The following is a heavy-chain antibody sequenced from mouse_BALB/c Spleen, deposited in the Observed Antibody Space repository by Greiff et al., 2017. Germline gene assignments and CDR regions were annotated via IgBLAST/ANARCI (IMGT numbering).Heavy chain of an antibody. CDR2: IYPGNSDT. CDR1: GYTFTSYW. J-gene: IGHJ2*01. Sequence: EVQLQQSGTVLARPGASVKMSCKASGYTFTSYWMHWVKQRPGQGLEWIGAIYPGNSDTSYNQKFKGKAKLTAVTSTSTAYMELSSLTNEDSAVYYCTRDYYGSSYKFDYWGQGTTLTVSS. V-gene: IGHV1-5*01. CDR3: TRDYYGSSYKFDY. D-gene: IGHD1-1*01.